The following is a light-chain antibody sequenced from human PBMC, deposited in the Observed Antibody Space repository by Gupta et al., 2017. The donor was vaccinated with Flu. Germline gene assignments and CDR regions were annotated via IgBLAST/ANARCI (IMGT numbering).Light chain of an antibody. CDR1: ISDVGSYNY. Sequence: QSALTQPASVSGSPGQSITISCTGTISDVGSYNYVSWYQQHPGKAPKLMIYDVSNRPSGVSNRFSGSKSGNTASLTISGLQAEDEADYFCSSYTTSGTRVFGGGTKLTVL. J-gene: IGLJ2*01. CDR3: SSYTTSGTRV. CDR2: DVS. V-gene: IGLV2-14*01.